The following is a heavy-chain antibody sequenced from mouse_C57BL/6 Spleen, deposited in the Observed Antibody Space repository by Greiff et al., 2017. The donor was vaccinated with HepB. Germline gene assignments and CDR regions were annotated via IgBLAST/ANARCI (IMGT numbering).Heavy chain of an antibody. V-gene: IGHV1-4*01. J-gene: IGHJ1*03. CDR1: GYTFTSYT. D-gene: IGHD1-1*01. CDR2: INPSSGYT. Sequence: VQLQQSGAELARPGASVKMSCKASGYTFTSYTMHWVKQRPGQGLEWIGYINPSSGYTKYNQKFKDKATLTADKSSSTAYMQLSSLTSEDSAVYYCARSRYGSSYEYFDVWGTGTTVTVSS. CDR3: ARSRYGSSYEYFDV.